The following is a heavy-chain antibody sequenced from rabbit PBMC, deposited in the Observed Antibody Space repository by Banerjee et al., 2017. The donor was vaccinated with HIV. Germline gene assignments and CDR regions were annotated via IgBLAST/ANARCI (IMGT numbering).Heavy chain of an antibody. V-gene: IGHV1S45*01. CDR2: IYAGSSGST. CDR1: GFSFSNNYY. CDR3: ARNEWDYAGTTYYSL. D-gene: IGHD8-1*01. J-gene: IGHJ4*01. Sequence: QEQLEESGGDLVKPGASLTLTCTASGFSFSNNYYMCWVRQAPGKGLEWIACIYAGSSGSTYYASWAKGRFTISKTSSTTVTLQMTSLTGADTATYFCARNEWDYAGTTYYSLWGPGTLVTVS.